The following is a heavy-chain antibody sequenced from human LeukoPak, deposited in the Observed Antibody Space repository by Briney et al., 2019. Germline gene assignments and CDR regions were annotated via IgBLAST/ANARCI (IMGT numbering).Heavy chain of an antibody. J-gene: IGHJ6*02. V-gene: IGHV3-23*01. CDR2: ISGSGGST. CDR1: GVTFSSYA. CDR3: AKDAGSGTPTSYYFYGMDV. D-gene: IGHD6-19*01. Sequence: GGSLRLSCVVSGVTFSSYAVSWVRQAPEKGLEWVSEISGSGGSTYYTDSVKGRFTISRDNSKNTLYLQLNSLRAEDPAIYYCAKDAGSGTPTSYYFYGMDVWGQGTTVTVSS.